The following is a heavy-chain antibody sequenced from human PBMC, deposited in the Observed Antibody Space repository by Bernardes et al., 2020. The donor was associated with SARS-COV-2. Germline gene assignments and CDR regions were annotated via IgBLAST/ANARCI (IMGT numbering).Heavy chain of an antibody. CDR3: AKDHRGSYYGPFDY. D-gene: IGHD1-26*01. V-gene: IGHV3-30*18. CDR1: GFTFSSYG. J-gene: IGHJ4*02. Sequence: GGSLRLSCAASGFTFSSYGMHWVRQAPGKGLEWVAVISYDGSNKYYADSVKGRFTISRDNSKNTLYLQMNSLRAEDTAVYYCAKDHRGSYYGPFDYWGQGTLVTVSS. CDR2: ISYDGSNK.